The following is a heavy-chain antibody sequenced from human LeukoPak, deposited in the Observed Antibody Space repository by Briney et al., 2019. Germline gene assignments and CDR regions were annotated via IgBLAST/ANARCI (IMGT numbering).Heavy chain of an antibody. CDR1: GGTFSSYA. V-gene: IGHV1-69*13. D-gene: IGHD3-10*01. CDR2: IIPIFGTA. CDR3: ASSPARYPYGSGSFDY. J-gene: IGHJ4*02. Sequence: GASVKVSCKASGGTFSSYAISRVRQAPGQGLEWMGGIIPIFGTANYAQKFQGRVTITADESTSTAYMELSSLRSEDTAVYYCASSPARYPYGSGSFDYWGQGTLVTVSS.